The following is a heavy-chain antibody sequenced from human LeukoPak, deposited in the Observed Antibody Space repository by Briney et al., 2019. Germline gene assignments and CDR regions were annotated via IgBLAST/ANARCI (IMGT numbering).Heavy chain of an antibody. J-gene: IGHJ4*02. Sequence: PGGSLRLSCAASGFTFSSNAMSWVRQAPGKGLEWVSTITFSGGTTYYADSVKGRFTISRDNSKNTLHLQMNSLRAEDTAVYYCAKNSAAAGQFPSSYDNWGQGTLVTVSS. CDR1: GFTFSSNA. V-gene: IGHV3-23*01. CDR3: AKNSAAAGQFPSSYDN. CDR2: ITFSGGTT. D-gene: IGHD6-13*01.